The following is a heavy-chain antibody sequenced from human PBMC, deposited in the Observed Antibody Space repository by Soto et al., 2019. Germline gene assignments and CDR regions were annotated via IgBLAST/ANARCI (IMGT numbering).Heavy chain of an antibody. J-gene: IGHJ3*02. D-gene: IGHD3-22*01. Sequence: QVQLQESGPGLVKPSQTLSLTCTVSGGSISSGDYYWSWIRQPPGKGLEWIGYIYYSGSTYYNPSLKSRVTISVDTSKNQFSLKLSSVTAADTAVYYCARVGGANYYDSSGYYNAFDIWGQGTMVTVSS. CDR1: GGSISSGDYY. CDR2: IYYSGST. V-gene: IGHV4-30-4*01. CDR3: ARVGGANYYDSSGYYNAFDI.